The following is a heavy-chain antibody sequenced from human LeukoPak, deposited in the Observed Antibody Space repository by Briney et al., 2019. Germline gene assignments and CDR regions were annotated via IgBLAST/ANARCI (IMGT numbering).Heavy chain of an antibody. CDR3: ARVDVAAAGTGGFDY. Sequence: PSETLSLTCTVSGGCISSYYWSWIRQPPGKGLEWIGYIYYSGSTNYNPSLKSRVTISVDTSKNQFSLKLSSVTAADTAVYYCARVDVAAAGTGGFDYWGQGTLVTVSS. V-gene: IGHV4-59*01. J-gene: IGHJ4*02. D-gene: IGHD6-13*01. CDR1: GGCISSYY. CDR2: IYYSGST.